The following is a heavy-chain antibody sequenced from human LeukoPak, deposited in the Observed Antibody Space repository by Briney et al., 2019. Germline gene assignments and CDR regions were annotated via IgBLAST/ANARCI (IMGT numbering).Heavy chain of an antibody. CDR1: GGSISSGDYY. Sequence: SETLSLTCTVSGGSISSGDYYWSWLRQPPGKGLEWIGYIYYSGSTYYNPSLKSRVTISVDTSKNQFSLKLSSVTAADTAVYYCARGSDYNGWFDPWGQGTLVTVSS. V-gene: IGHV4-30-4*01. J-gene: IGHJ5*02. D-gene: IGHD4-11*01. CDR3: ARGSDYNGWFDP. CDR2: IYYSGST.